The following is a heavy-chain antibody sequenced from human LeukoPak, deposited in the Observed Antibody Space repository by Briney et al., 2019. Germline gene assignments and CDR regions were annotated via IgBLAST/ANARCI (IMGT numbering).Heavy chain of an antibody. CDR1: GYTFTGYY. CDR3: ARDPGTDYYYYYMDV. V-gene: IGHV1-2*02. J-gene: IGHJ6*03. Sequence: ASVKVSCKASGYTFTGYYMHWVRQAPGQGLESMGWINPNSGGTNYAQKFQGRVTMTRDTSISTAYMELSRLRSDDTAVYYCARDPGTDYYYYYMDVWGKGTTVTVSS. CDR2: INPNSGGT.